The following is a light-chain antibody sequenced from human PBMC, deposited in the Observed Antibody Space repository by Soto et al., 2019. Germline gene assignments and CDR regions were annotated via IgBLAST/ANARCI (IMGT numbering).Light chain of an antibody. V-gene: IGKV3-20*01. CDR1: QSVSSSY. J-gene: IGKJ1*01. CDR3: QRYDSFRT. Sequence: EIVLTQSPGTLSLSPGDRATLSCRASQSVSSSYLAWYQQKPGQAPRLLIYGTSSRATGIPDRFSGSGSGTDFTLTISRLEPEDFAVYYCQRYDSFRTFGQGTKVDIK. CDR2: GTS.